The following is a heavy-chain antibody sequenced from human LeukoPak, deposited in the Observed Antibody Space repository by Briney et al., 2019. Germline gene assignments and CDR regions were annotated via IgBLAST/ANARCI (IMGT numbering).Heavy chain of an antibody. CDR3: ARDPTTPAYCGGDCYSGS. CDR1: GGSISSGGYY. D-gene: IGHD2-21*02. V-gene: IGHV4-31*03. J-gene: IGHJ4*02. CDR2: IYYSGST. Sequence: PSETLSLTCTVSGGSISSGGYYWSWIRQHPGKGLEWIGYIYYSGSTYYNPSLKSRVTISVDMSKNQFSLKLSSVTAAGTAVYYCARDPTTPAYCGGDCYSGSWGQGTLVTVSS.